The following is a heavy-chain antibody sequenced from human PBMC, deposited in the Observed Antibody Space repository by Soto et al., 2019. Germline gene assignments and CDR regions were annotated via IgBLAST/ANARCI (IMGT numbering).Heavy chain of an antibody. D-gene: IGHD2-21*01. CDR3: ATGGAHRTSGGDNFYHHSYCMDF. CDR1: GYTLTELS. J-gene: IGHJ6*02. Sequence: ASVKVSCKVSGYTLTELSTHWVRQAPGKGLEWRGGFDPEDDETIYAQKFQGRVTMTEDTSTGTAYMELSSLRSEDTAVYYCATGGAHRTSGGDNFYHHSYCMDFWGQGTIVTVSS. CDR2: FDPEDDET. V-gene: IGHV1-24*01.